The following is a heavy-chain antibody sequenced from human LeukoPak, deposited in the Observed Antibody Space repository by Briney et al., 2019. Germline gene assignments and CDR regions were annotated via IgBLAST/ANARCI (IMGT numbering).Heavy chain of an antibody. Sequence: GGSLRLSCTTSGFTFSTYVMHWVRQAPGKGPEWVAVIWHDGTNKDYGDSVKGRFTISRDNSKNTLYLQMNNLRAEDSAVYYCAKVKGDWNDVYYYMDVWGNGTTVIVSS. CDR1: GFTFSTYV. CDR3: AKVKGDWNDVYYYMDV. J-gene: IGHJ6*03. V-gene: IGHV3-33*06. CDR2: IWHDGTNK. D-gene: IGHD1-1*01.